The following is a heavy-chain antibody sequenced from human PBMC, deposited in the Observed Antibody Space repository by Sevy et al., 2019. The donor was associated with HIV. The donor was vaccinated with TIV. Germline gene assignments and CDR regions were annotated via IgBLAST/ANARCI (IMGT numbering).Heavy chain of an antibody. Sequence: GGSLRLSCAASGLTFSSYAMHWVRQAPGKGLEWVVVISYDGSNKYYADSVKGRFTISRDKSKNTLYLQMNSLRAEDTAVYYCARGRSGRIAAAGIGLGFLLCYWGQGTLVTVSS. J-gene: IGHJ4*02. D-gene: IGHD6-13*01. CDR1: GLTFSSYA. CDR3: ARGRSGRIAAAGIGLGFLLCY. V-gene: IGHV3-30-3*01. CDR2: ISYDGSNK.